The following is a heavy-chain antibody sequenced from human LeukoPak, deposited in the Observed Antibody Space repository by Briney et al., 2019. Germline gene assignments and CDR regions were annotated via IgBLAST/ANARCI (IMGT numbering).Heavy chain of an antibody. Sequence: GGSLRLSCAASGFTFISYWMHWVRQAPGKGLVWVSRINSDGSSTRYADSVKGRFTISRDNAKNTLYLQMNSLRAEDTAVYYCARGYSGTYRIDYWGQGTLVTVSS. J-gene: IGHJ4*02. CDR3: ARGYSGTYRIDY. V-gene: IGHV3-74*01. CDR2: INSDGSST. CDR1: GFTFISYW. D-gene: IGHD1-26*01.